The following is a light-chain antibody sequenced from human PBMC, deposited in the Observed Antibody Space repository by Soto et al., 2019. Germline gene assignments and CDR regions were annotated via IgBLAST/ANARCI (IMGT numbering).Light chain of an antibody. V-gene: IGLV2-14*01. CDR1: SSDVGGYDY. J-gene: IGLJ1*01. Sequence: QSALTQPASVSGSPGQSITISCTGTSSDVGGYDYVSWYQQHPGKAPKFMIYEVTNRPSGVSHRFSGSKSGNTASLTISGLQAEDQADYYCTSYTSGSTYVFGTGTKLTVL. CDR3: TSYTSGSTYV. CDR2: EVT.